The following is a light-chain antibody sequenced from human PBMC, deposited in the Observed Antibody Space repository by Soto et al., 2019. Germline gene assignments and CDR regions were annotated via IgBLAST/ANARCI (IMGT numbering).Light chain of an antibody. J-gene: IGKJ5*01. Sequence: EIFLTQSPATLSFFPGERATLSCRASQSVSIYLDWYQQKPGQAPRLLIYDTSNRATGIPARFSGSGSGTGFTLTISSLEPEDFAVYYCQQRSNWPPEITFGQGTRLEIK. CDR1: QSVSIY. CDR2: DTS. CDR3: QQRSNWPPEIT. V-gene: IGKV3-11*01.